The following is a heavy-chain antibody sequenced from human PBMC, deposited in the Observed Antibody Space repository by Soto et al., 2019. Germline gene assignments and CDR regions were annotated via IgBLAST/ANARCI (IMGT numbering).Heavy chain of an antibody. CDR3: AKVGSYSSSFRNYYYYYMDV. V-gene: IGHV3-30*18. CDR1: GFTFSSYG. J-gene: IGHJ6*03. Sequence: GGSLRLSCAASGFTFSSYGMHWVRQAPGKGLEWVAVISYDGSNKYYADSVKGRFTISRDNSKNTLYLQMNSLRAEDTAVYYCAKVGSYSSSFRNYYYYYMDVWGKGTTVTVSS. CDR2: ISYDGSNK. D-gene: IGHD6-13*01.